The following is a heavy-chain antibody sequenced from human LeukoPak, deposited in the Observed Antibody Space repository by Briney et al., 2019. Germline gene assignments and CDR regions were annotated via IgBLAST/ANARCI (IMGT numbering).Heavy chain of an antibody. V-gene: IGHV2-70*11. Sequence: SGPALVKPTQTLTLTCTFSGFSLTTSGMCVSWIRQPPGKALEWLARIDWDDEKYYSTFLKTRLTISKDTSKNQVVLIMTNMDPIDTAMYHCARSTSGYSYGYSDWGQGTLVTVSS. J-gene: IGHJ1*01. CDR1: GFSLTTSGMC. CDR2: IDWDDEK. D-gene: IGHD5-18*01. CDR3: ARSTSGYSYGYSD.